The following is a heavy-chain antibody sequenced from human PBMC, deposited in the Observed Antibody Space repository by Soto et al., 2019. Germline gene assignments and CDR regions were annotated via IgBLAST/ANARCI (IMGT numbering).Heavy chain of an antibody. V-gene: IGHV1-18*01. CDR2: ISAYNGNT. D-gene: IGHD1-26*01. Sequence: GASVKVSCKASGYTFTSYAISWVRQAPGQGLEWMGWISAYNGNTNYAQKLQGRVTMTTDTSTSTAYMELRSLRSDDTAVYYCAKGTTSGSYSPPTPVHFDYWGQGTLVTVSS. CDR1: GYTFTSYA. CDR3: AKGTTSGSYSPPTPVHFDY. J-gene: IGHJ4*02.